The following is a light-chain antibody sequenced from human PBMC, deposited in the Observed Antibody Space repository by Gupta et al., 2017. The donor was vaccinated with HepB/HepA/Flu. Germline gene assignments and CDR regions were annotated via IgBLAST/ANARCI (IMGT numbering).Light chain of an antibody. CDR3: HKTFIAPYT. Sequence: QLTQSPSILPASVGDRVTITCRASQNIDSHLNWYQHRPGKAPELLIYGVSTLHSGVPSRFSGSGSGTEFTLTINKLQPEDFASYYCHKTFIAPYTLGQGTRRDMK. CDR2: GVS. J-gene: IGKJ2*01. V-gene: IGKV1-39*01. CDR1: QNIDSH.